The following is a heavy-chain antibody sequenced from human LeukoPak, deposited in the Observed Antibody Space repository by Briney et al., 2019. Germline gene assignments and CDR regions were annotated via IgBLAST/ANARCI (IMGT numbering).Heavy chain of an antibody. V-gene: IGHV3-43*02. CDR2: ISGDGGST. Sequence: GGSLRLSCAASGFTFDDYAMHWVRQAPGKGLEGVSLISGDGGSTYYADSVKGRFTISRDNSKNSLYLQVNSLRTEDTALYYCAKDIPRYYGYAGYFDYWGQGTLVTVSS. D-gene: IGHD3-10*01. CDR1: GFTFDDYA. CDR3: AKDIPRYYGYAGYFDY. J-gene: IGHJ4*02.